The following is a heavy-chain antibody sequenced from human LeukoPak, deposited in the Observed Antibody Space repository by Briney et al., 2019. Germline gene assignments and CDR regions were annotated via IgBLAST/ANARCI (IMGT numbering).Heavy chain of an antibody. CDR2: INHSRST. CDR1: GGSFSGYY. V-gene: IGHV4-34*01. CDR3: ATSPATSRNY. Sequence: SETVSLTCAVYGGSFSGYYWNWIRRPPGKGLEWIGEINHSRSTTYNPSLKSRVTISVDTSKNQFSLKLSSVTAADTAVYYCATSPATSRNYWGHGTLVTVSS. D-gene: IGHD2-15*01. J-gene: IGHJ4*01.